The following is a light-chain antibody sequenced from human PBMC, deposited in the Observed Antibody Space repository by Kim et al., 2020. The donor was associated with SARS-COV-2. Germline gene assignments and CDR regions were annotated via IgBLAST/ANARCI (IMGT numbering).Light chain of an antibody. CDR3: LQHNSYPLT. CDR1: QDISNY. Sequence: DIQMTQSPSAMSASVGDRVTITCRASQDISNYLAWFQQKPGKVPKRLIFGASVLQSGVPSRFSGSGFGTEFTLTISSLQPEDFATYYCLQHNSYPLTFGGGTKVDIK. CDR2: GAS. V-gene: IGKV1-17*03. J-gene: IGKJ4*01.